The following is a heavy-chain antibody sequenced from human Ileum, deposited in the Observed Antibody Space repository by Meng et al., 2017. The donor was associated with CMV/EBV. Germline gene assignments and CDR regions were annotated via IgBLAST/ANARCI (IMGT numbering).Heavy chain of an antibody. CDR3: ATDGFNPDWYFSF. V-gene: IGHV3-23*01. Sequence: GGSLRLSCAVPGLTFSNSAMSWVRQAPGKGLEWVSSISRNGDTTYYEDSVKGHFTISRDNSKDTLYLQMSSLRAEDTAIYYCATDGFNPDWYFSFWGRGTLVTVSS. CDR1: GLTFSNSA. J-gene: IGHJ2*01. CDR2: ISRNGDTT. D-gene: IGHD3-10*01.